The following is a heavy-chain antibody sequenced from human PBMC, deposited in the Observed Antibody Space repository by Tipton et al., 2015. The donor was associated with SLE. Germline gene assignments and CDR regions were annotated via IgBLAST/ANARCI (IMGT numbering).Heavy chain of an antibody. CDR2: IYTSGST. V-gene: IGHV4-59*10. J-gene: IGHJ3*02. CDR1: GGSFTGYY. CDR3: ARGPADAFDI. Sequence: TLSLTCAVYGGSFTGYYWSWIRQPAGKGLEWIGRIYTSGSTNYNPSLKSRVTISVDTSKNQFSLKLTSVTAADTAVYYCARGPADAFDIWGQGTMVTVSS.